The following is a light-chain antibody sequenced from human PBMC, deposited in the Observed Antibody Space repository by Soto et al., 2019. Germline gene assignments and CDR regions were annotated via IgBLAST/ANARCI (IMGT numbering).Light chain of an antibody. CDR3: CSYAGSSTPYV. CDR1: SSDVGSYNL. V-gene: IGLV2-23*01. CDR2: EGS. Sequence: QSALTQPASVSGSPGQSITISCTGTSSDVGSYNLVSWYQQHPGKAPKLMIYEGSKRPSGVSNRFSGSKSGNTASLTISGLQAEDDADYFCCSYAGSSTPYVFGTGTKLTVL. J-gene: IGLJ1*01.